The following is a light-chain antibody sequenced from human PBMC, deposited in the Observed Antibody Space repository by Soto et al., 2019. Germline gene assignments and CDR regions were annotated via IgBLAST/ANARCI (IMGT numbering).Light chain of an antibody. CDR3: QQYGGSPRT. CDR2: GAS. V-gene: IGKV3-20*01. Sequence: EVVMTQSPATLSVSPGERATLSCRASQSVNIYLAWYQQKPGQAPRLLIFGASIRVTGIPDRFIGSGSGTDFTLTISRLEPEDFAVYYCQQYGGSPRTFGQGTKVDIK. CDR1: QSVNIY. J-gene: IGKJ1*01.